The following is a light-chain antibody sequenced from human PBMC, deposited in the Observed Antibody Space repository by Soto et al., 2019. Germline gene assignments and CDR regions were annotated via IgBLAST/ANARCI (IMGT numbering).Light chain of an antibody. J-gene: IGKJ5*01. CDR1: QSVKSSY. CDR2: GAS. CDR3: QQYGSSPLT. Sequence: IVLTQSPGTLSLSPGERATPSCRSSQSVKSSYLAWHQQRPGQAPRLLIYGASSRATGIPDRFSGSGSGTDFTLTISRLEPEDCAVYYCQQYGSSPLTFGQGTRLEIK. V-gene: IGKV3-20*01.